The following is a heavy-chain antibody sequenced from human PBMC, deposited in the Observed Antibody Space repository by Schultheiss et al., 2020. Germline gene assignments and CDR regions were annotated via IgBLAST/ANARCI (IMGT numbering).Heavy chain of an antibody. D-gene: IGHD2/OR15-2a*01. V-gene: IGHV3-23*01. CDR1: GFTFSNAW. CDR2: ISGSGGST. CDR3: AKDFLGTRA. J-gene: IGHJ5*02. Sequence: GGSLRLSCAASGFTFSNAWTNWVRQAPGKGLEWVSAISGSGGSTYYADSVKGRFTISRDNSKNTLYLQMNSLRAEDTAVYYCAKDFLGTRAWGQGTLVTVSS.